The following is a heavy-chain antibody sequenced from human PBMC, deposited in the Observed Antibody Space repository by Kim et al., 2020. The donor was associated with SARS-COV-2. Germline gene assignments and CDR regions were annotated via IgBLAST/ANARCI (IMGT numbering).Heavy chain of an antibody. V-gene: IGHV3-53*01. Sequence: GGSLRLSCAASGFTVSSNYMSWVRQAPGKGLEWVSVIYSGGSTYYADSVKGRFTISRDNSKNTLYLQMNSLRAEDTAVYYCARENRGVNYYYGMDVWGQGTTVTVSS. CDR2: IYSGGST. CDR1: GFTVSSNY. CDR3: ARENRGVNYYYGMDV. J-gene: IGHJ6*02. D-gene: IGHD3-10*01.